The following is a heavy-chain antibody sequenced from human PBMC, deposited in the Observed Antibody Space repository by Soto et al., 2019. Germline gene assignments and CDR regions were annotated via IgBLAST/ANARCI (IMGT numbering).Heavy chain of an antibody. CDR3: AMNPYCFTTGCYYSDY. Sequence: EVQLVESGGGLVQPGESLRLSCAASEFSVSSNYISWVRQAPGKGLEWVSVIYASGSTYYTDSVRGRFTISRDNSKNILYLQMNSLRAEDTAVYYCAMNPYCFTTGCYYSDYWGQGTLGTVSS. CDR1: EFSVSSNY. V-gene: IGHV3-66*01. D-gene: IGHD2-2*01. CDR2: IYASGST. J-gene: IGHJ4*02.